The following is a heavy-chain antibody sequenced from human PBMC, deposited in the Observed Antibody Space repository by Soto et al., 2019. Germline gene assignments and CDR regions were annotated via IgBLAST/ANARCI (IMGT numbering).Heavy chain of an antibody. V-gene: IGHV1-46*02. Sequence: ASVKVTCKASGGTFNSYTISWVRHAPGQGLEWMGVINPNGGSTVYAQKFQGRVTLTRDTSTSTVYVELSSLRSDDTAVYFCVRATAARQRDYSYKYYLHIWGKGTTVTVSS. CDR2: INPNGGST. CDR3: VRATAARQRDYSYKYYLHI. D-gene: IGHD6-6*01. CDR1: GGTFNSYT. J-gene: IGHJ6*03.